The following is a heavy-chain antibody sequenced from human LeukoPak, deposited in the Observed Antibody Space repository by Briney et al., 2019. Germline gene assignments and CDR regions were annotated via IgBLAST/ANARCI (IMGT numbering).Heavy chain of an antibody. V-gene: IGHV1-2*02. CDR3: ARDMVYYYDSSGTGDAFDI. J-gene: IGHJ3*02. CDR2: INPNSGGT. CDR1: GYTFTGYY. D-gene: IGHD3-22*01. Sequence: ASVKVSCKASGYTFTGYYMHWVRQAPGQGLEWMGWINPNSGGTNYAQKFQGRVTMTRDTSTSTVYMELSSLRSEDTAVYYCARDMVYYYDSSGTGDAFDIWGQGTMVTVSS.